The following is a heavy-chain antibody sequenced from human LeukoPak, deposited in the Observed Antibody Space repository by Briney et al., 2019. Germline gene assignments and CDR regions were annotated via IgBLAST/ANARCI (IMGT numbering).Heavy chain of an antibody. CDR1: GFTFSKYW. CDR2: INTDGTVT. Sequence: GGSLRLSCAASGFTFSKYWMLWVRHAPGKGLESVSQINTDGTVTTYADSVKGRFTGSRDNAANTMFLQMNSVRDEDTAVYYCATKQWLAPPPDSWGQGTPVTVSS. CDR3: ATKQWLAPPPDS. V-gene: IGHV3-74*01. D-gene: IGHD6-19*01. J-gene: IGHJ4*02.